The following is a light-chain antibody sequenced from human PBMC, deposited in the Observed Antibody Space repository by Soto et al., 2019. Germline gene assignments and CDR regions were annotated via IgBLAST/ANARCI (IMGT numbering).Light chain of an antibody. V-gene: IGLV1-44*01. CDR3: AALDDSLNGVV. CDR1: SSNIGSHT. Sequence: QPVLTQPHSASGTPGQTIAISCSGGSSNIGSHTVNWYQQLPGTSPRLLIYSNTQRPSGVPDRFSGSKSGTSASLAISGLQSEYEGDYYCAALDDSLNGVVFGGGTKVTVL. J-gene: IGLJ2*01. CDR2: SNT.